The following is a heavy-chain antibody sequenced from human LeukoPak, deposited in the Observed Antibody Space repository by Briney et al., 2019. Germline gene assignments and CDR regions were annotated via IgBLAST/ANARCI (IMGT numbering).Heavy chain of an antibody. Sequence: GASVKVSCKASGYTFTSYGISWVRQAPGQGLEWMGWISAYNGNTNYAQKLQGRVTMTTDTSTSTAYMELRSLRSDDTAVHYCARAREDYDYVWGSYPKYYFDYWGQGTLVTVSS. D-gene: IGHD3-16*02. J-gene: IGHJ4*02. CDR2: ISAYNGNT. CDR1: GYTFTSYG. CDR3: ARAREDYDYVWGSYPKYYFDY. V-gene: IGHV1-18*01.